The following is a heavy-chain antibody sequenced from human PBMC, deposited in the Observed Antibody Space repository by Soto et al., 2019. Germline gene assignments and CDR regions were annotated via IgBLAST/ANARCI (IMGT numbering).Heavy chain of an antibody. J-gene: IGHJ3*02. CDR2: IKQDGSAK. V-gene: IGHV3-7*01. CDR1: GFIFSSYW. CDR3: ARGFNSALDI. Sequence: EVQLVESGGGLVQPGGSLRLSCAATGFIFSSYWMSWVRQAPGKGLEWVANIKQDGSAKYYVDSAKGRFTISRDNAKNSRHLQMNSLRAEDTAVYYCARGFNSALDIWGQGTMVTVSS.